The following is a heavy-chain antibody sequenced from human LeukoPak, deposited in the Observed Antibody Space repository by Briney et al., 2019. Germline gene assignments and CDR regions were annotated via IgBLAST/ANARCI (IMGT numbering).Heavy chain of an antibody. Sequence: PGGSLRLSCAASGFTFSSYAMSWVRQAPGKGLEWVSAISGSGGSTYYADSVKGRFTISRDNSKNTLYLQMNSLRAEDTAVYYCAKVSLAYCGGDCYPMSGFDYWGQGTLVTVSS. CDR3: AKVSLAYCGGDCYPMSGFDY. D-gene: IGHD2-21*02. CDR1: GFTFSSYA. V-gene: IGHV3-23*01. CDR2: ISGSGGST. J-gene: IGHJ4*02.